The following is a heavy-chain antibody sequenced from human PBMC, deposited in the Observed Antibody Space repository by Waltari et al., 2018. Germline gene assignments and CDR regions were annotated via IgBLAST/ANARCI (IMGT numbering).Heavy chain of an antibody. CDR3: ARSRGQWLLPYYFDY. CDR2: ISSSSSTI. Sequence: EVQLVESGGGLVQPGGSLRLSCAASGFTFSSYSMNWVRQATGKGLEWVSYISSSSSTIYFADSVKGRFTISIDNAKNSLYLQMNSLRAEDTAVYYCARSRGQWLLPYYFDYWGQGTLVTVSS. J-gene: IGHJ4*02. V-gene: IGHV3-48*04. D-gene: IGHD6-19*01. CDR1: GFTFSSYS.